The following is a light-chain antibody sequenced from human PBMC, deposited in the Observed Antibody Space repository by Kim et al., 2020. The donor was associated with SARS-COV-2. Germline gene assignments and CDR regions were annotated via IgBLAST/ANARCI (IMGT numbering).Light chain of an antibody. CDR2: AAS. CDR3: QQSFSSPRT. V-gene: IGKV1-39*01. CDR1: PDGNHF. Sequence: ATVGDPIPITCRASPDGNHFLNWYQPKSGRAPNLLIYAASSLQSGVPSRFSGSGSGTDFTLTISSLQPEDFATYYCQQSFSSPRTFGQGTKVDIK. J-gene: IGKJ1*01.